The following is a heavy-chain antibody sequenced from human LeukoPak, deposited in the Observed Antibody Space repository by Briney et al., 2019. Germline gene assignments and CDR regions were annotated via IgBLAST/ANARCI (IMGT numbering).Heavy chain of an antibody. CDR1: GYTFGDYG. CDR3: ARSAAAGRIVATFGY. D-gene: IGHD5-12*01. Sequence: GGSLRLSCAASGYTFGDYGMSWVRQVPGKGLEWVSGTNRRGDITGYADSVKGRFTISRDNSKNTLYLQMNSLRAEDTAVYYCARSAAAGRIVATFGYWGQGTLVIVSS. J-gene: IGHJ4*02. CDR2: TNRRGDIT. V-gene: IGHV3-20*04.